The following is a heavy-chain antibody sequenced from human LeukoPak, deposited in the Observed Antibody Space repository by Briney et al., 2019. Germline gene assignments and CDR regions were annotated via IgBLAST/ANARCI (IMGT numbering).Heavy chain of an antibody. CDR1: GGTFSSYA. CDR3: ARASRADYDSSGYYYPDY. V-gene: IGHV1-69*13. Sequence: SVKVSCKASGGTFSSYAISWVRQAPGQGLEWMGGIIPIFGTANYAQKFQGRVTITADESTSTAYMELSSLRSEDTAVYYCARASRADYDSSGYYYPDYWGQGTLVTVSS. CDR2: IIPIFGTA. D-gene: IGHD3-22*01. J-gene: IGHJ4*02.